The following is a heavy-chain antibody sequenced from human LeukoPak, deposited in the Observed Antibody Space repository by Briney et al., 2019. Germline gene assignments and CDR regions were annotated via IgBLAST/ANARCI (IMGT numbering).Heavy chain of an antibody. Sequence: PGGSLRLSRAASGFTFSSYEMNWVRQAPGKGLEWVSYISSSGSTIYYADSVKGRFTISRDNAKSSLYLQMNSLRAEDTAVYYCARGSAAAMVSRFYYYYGMDVWGKGTTVTVSS. CDR3: ARGSAAAMVSRFYYYYGMDV. CDR2: ISSSGSTI. V-gene: IGHV3-48*03. D-gene: IGHD2-2*01. J-gene: IGHJ6*04. CDR1: GFTFSSYE.